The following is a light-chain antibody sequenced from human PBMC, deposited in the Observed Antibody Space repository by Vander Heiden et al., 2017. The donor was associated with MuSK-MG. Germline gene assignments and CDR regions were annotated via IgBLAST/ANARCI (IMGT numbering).Light chain of an antibody. V-gene: IGKV3-11*01. J-gene: IGKJ4*01. CDR1: QVVTTY. Sequence: VLPQSPATLSLSPGERATLSCRASQVVTTYLAWYQQKPGLAPRLLIYDASNRPPGIPARFSGSGSGTDFTLTISSLEPEDFAVYYCQQRSTWVTFGGGTKVEIK. CDR3: QQRSTWVT. CDR2: DAS.